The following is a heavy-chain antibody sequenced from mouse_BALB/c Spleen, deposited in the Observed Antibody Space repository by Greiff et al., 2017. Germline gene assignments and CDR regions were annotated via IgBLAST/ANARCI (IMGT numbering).Heavy chain of an antibody. J-gene: IGHJ4*01. CDR2: IDPANGNT. D-gene: IGHD2-4*01. CDR1: GFNIKDTY. V-gene: IGHV14-3*02. CDR3: ARGDYDSYYAMDY. Sequence: EVQLQQSGAELVKPGASVKLSCTASGFNIKDTYMHWVKQRPEQGLEWIGRIDPANGNTKYDPKFQGKATITADTSSNTAYLQLSSLTSEDTAVYYCARGDYDSYYAMDYWGQGTSVTVSS.